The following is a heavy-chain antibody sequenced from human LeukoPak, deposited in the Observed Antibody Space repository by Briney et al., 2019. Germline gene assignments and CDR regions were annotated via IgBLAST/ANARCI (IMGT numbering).Heavy chain of an antibody. CDR2: ISSSSSYI. J-gene: IGHJ4*02. Sequence: KPGGSLRLSCAASGFTFSSYVMSWVRQAPGKGLEWVSSISSSSSYIYYADSVKGRFTISRDNAKNSLYLQMNSLRAEDTAVYYCARWDGYAAAVDYWGQGTLVTVSS. V-gene: IGHV3-21*04. CDR3: ARWDGYAAAVDY. D-gene: IGHD2-2*01. CDR1: GFTFSSYV.